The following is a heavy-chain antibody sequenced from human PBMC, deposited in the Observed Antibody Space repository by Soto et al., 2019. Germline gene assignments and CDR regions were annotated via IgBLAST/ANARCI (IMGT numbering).Heavy chain of an antibody. V-gene: IGHV4-4*02. CDR3: ARVKGGDYYFDY. CDR2: IYHSGST. Sequence: SETLSLTCGVSSGSISSSNWWSWVRQPPGKGLEWIGEIYHSGSTNYNPSLKSRVTISVDKSKNQFSLKLSSVTAADTAVYYCARVKGGDYYFDYWGQGTLVTVSS. D-gene: IGHD4-17*01. J-gene: IGHJ4*02. CDR1: SGSISSSNW.